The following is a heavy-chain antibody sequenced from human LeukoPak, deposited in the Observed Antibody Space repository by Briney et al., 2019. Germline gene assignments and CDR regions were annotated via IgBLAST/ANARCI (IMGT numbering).Heavy chain of an antibody. CDR1: GFTFSNYW. Sequence: GGSLRLSCAASGFTFSNYWMSWVRQAPGKGLEWVANIKQDGSEKYYVDSVKGRFTISRDNAKNSLYLQMNSLRAEDTAVYYCARDYDILTAYHASFDCWGQGTLVTVSS. V-gene: IGHV3-7*01. D-gene: IGHD3-9*01. J-gene: IGHJ4*02. CDR2: IKQDGSEK. CDR3: ARDYDILTAYHASFDC.